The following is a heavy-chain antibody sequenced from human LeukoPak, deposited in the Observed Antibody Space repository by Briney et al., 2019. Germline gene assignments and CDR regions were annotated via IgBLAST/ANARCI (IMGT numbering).Heavy chain of an antibody. CDR3: ARARLGVVVPAAIRSNWFDP. D-gene: IGHD2-2*02. Sequence: GASVKVSCKASGYTFTGYYMHWVRQAPGQGLEWVGWINPNSGGTNYAQKFQGRVTMTRDTSISTAYMELSRLRSDDTAVYYCARARLGVVVPAAIRSNWFDPWGQGTLVTVSS. V-gene: IGHV1-2*02. CDR2: INPNSGGT. J-gene: IGHJ5*02. CDR1: GYTFTGYY.